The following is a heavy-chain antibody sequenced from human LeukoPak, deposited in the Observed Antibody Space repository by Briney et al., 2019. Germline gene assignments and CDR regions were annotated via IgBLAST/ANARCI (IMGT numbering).Heavy chain of an antibody. J-gene: IGHJ4*02. Sequence: GGSQRLFCAASGFTFSSYAMSWVRQAPGKGLEWVSAISGCGGSTYYADSVTCRFTISRDNSKNTLYLQMNSLRAEDTAVYYCAKDSYDSSGYYFDYWGQGSLVSVSS. CDR1: GFTFSSYA. CDR3: AKDSYDSSGYYFDY. CDR2: ISGCGGST. V-gene: IGHV3-23*01. D-gene: IGHD3-22*01.